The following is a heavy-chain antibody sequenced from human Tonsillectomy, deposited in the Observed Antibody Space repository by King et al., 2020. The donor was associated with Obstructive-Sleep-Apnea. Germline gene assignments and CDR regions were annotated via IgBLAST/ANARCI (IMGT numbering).Heavy chain of an antibody. J-gene: IGHJ4*02. Sequence: QLVQSGGGVVQPGRSLRLSCAASGFTFSSYGMHGVRQAPGKGLEWVAVISYDGSNKYYADTVKGGFTISRDNSKNTLYLQMNSLRAEDTAVYYCAKGVSGDGDFDYWGQGTLVTVSS. CDR2: ISYDGSNK. CDR1: GFTFSSYG. D-gene: IGHD5-12*01. V-gene: IGHV3-30*18. CDR3: AKGVSGDGDFDY.